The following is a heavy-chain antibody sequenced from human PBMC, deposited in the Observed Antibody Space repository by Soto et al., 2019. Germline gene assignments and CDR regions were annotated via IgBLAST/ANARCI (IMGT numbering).Heavy chain of an antibody. CDR1: GASISGFY. CDR2: IYATGTT. J-gene: IGHJ5*02. Sequence: PSETLSLTCTVSGASISGFYWSWIRKSAGKGLEWIGRIYATGTTDYNPSLKSRVMMSVDTSKKQFSLKLRSVTAADTAVYYCVRDGTKTLRDWFDPWGQGNSVTVSS. D-gene: IGHD1-1*01. V-gene: IGHV4-4*07. CDR3: VRDGTKTLRDWFDP.